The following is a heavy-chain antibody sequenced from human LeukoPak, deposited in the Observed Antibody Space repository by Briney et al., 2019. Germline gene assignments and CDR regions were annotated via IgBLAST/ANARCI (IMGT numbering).Heavy chain of an antibody. CDR2: ISGSGGST. CDR1: GFTFSSYA. V-gene: IGHV3-23*01. D-gene: IGHD3-10*01. CDR3: AKGRITMVRGVTHIDY. Sequence: GGSLRLSCAASGFTFSSYAMSWVRQAPGKGLEWVSAISGSGGSTYYADSVKGRFTISRDISKNTLYLQMNSLRAEDTAVYYCAKGRITMVRGVTHIDYWGQGTLVTVSS. J-gene: IGHJ4*02.